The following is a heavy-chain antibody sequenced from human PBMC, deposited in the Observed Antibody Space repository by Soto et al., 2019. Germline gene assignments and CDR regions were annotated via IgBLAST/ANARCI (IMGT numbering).Heavy chain of an antibody. D-gene: IGHD6-13*01. J-gene: IGHJ4*02. CDR2: INHSGST. V-gene: IGHV4-34*01. CDR1: GGSFSGYY. CDR3: ARGRRPPRGSLARYYFDY. Sequence: SETLSLTCAVYGGSFSGYYWSWIRQPPGKGLEWIGEINHSGSTNYNPSLKSRVTISVDTSKNQFSMKLSSVTAADTAVYYCARGRRPPRGSLARYYFDYWGQGTLVTVSS.